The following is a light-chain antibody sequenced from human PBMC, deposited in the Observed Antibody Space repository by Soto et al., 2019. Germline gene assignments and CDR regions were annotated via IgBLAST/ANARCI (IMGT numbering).Light chain of an antibody. CDR2: GAS. CDR1: QSLASN. J-gene: IGKJ2*03. Sequence: EIVMMQSPDTLSVSPGERATLSCRASQSLASNLAWYQQKPGQAPRLLIHGASNRATGVPARFSGCGSVTDFTLPISSLQSEDFAVYFCQQYHNWPQQYRFGQGTKLQIK. V-gene: IGKV3-15*01. CDR3: QQYHNWPQQYR.